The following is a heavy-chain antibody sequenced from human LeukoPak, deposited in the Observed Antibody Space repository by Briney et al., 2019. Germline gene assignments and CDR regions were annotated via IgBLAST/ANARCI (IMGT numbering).Heavy chain of an antibody. CDR3: ARGLASNWNSHMDV. CDR2: IYYSGST. V-gene: IGHV4-61*08. Sequence: SQTLSLTCTVSGGSISSGGYYWSWIRQPPGKGLEWIGYIYYSGSTNYNPSLKSRVTISVDTSKNQFSLKLSSVTAADTAVYYCARGLASNWNSHMDVWGKGTTVTVSS. J-gene: IGHJ6*03. CDR1: GGSISSGGYY. D-gene: IGHD1-7*01.